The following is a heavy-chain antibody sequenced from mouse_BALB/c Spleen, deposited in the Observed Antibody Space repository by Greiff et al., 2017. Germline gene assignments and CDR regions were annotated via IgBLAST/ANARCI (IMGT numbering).Heavy chain of an antibody. J-gene: IGHJ3*01. CDR2: ISSGGGST. V-gene: IGHV5-12-1*01. Sequence: EVMLVESGGGLVQPGGSLKLSCAASGFTFSSYAMSWVRQTPEKRLEWVAYISSGGGSTYYPDTVKGRFTISRDNAKNTLYLQMSSLKSEDTAMYYCARTYYYGSSSWFAYWGQGTLVTVSA. CDR3: ARTYYYGSSSWFAY. D-gene: IGHD1-1*01. CDR1: GFTFSSYA.